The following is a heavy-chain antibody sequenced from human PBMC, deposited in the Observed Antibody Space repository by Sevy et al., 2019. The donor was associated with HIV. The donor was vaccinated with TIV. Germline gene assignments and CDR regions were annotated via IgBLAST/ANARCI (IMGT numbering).Heavy chain of an antibody. J-gene: IGHJ4*02. V-gene: IGHV3-48*02. CDR3: ATLIHYSSQFDC. CDR1: GFTFSSYS. D-gene: IGHD4-4*01. CDR2: ISNISRTI. Sequence: GGSLRLSCAASGFTFSSYSMNWVRQAPGKGLEWVSYISNISRTIYYAASVRGRFTISRDNAKNSLYLQMNSLRDEDTAVYYCATLIHYSSQFDCWGQGTLVTVSS.